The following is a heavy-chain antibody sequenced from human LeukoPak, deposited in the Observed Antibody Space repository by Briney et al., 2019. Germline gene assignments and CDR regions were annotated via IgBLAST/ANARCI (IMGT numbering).Heavy chain of an antibody. CDR2: INHSGST. Sequence: SETLSLTCAVYGGSFSGYYWSWIRQPPGKGLEWIGEINHSGSTNYNPSLKSRVTISVDTSKNQFSLKLSSVTAADTAVYYCARDALAFRGSWRSRTVWFGPWGQGTLVTVSS. CDR3: ARDALAFRGSWRSRTVWFGP. V-gene: IGHV4-34*01. D-gene: IGHD3-10*01. J-gene: IGHJ5*02. CDR1: GGSFSGYY.